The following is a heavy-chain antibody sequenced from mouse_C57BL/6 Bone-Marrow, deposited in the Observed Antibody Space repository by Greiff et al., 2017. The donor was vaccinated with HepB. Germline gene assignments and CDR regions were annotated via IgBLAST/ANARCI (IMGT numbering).Heavy chain of an antibody. CDR2: INPSSGYT. CDR3: ARGDYYGSSYGGWYFDV. Sequence: QVQLQQSGAELARPGASVKMSCKASGYTFTSYTMHWVKQRPGQGLEWIGYINPSSGYTKYNQKFKDKATLTADKSSSTAYMQLRSLTSEDSAVYYCARGDYYGSSYGGWYFDVWGTGTTVTVSS. D-gene: IGHD1-1*01. J-gene: IGHJ1*03. CDR1: GYTFTSYT. V-gene: IGHV1-4*01.